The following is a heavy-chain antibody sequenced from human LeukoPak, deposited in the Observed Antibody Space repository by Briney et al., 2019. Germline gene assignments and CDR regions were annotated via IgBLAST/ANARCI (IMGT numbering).Heavy chain of an antibody. V-gene: IGHV6-1*01. Sequence: SQTLSLTCAISGDSVSSNSAAWSWIRQSPSRGLEWLGRTYHTSKWFSEYAISLKSRITINPDTSKIQFSLQLKSVSPEDTAVYYCARDNFAARCDFDYWGQGTLVTVSS. J-gene: IGHJ4*02. D-gene: IGHD6-6*01. CDR1: GDSVSSNSAA. CDR3: ARDNFAARCDFDY. CDR2: TYHTSKWFS.